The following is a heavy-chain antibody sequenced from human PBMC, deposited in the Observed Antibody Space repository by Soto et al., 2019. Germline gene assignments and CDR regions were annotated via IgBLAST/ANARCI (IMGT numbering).Heavy chain of an antibody. V-gene: IGHV3-30-3*01. CDR2: ISYDGSIK. D-gene: IGHD2-8*02. Sequence: QVQLVESGGGVVQPGRSLRLSCAASGFTFTNYGMHWVRQAPGKGLEWVAVISYDGSIKYYADSVKGRFTISRDNSKNTLSLQMSSLRDEDTAIYYCARRWGSDMGLRWGQGTLVTVSS. J-gene: IGHJ4*02. CDR1: GFTFTNYG. CDR3: ARRWGSDMGLR.